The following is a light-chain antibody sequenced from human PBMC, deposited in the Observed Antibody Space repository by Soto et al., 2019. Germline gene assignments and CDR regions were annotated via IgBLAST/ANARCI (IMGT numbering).Light chain of an antibody. Sequence: QSVLTQPASVSGSPGQSITISCTGTTTDFGSYNLVSWYQQHPGRAPKLMIYEVSRRPSGVSNRFSGSKSGNTASLTISGLQAEDEADYYCCSWAGSNTFYFFGTGIKVTVL. V-gene: IGLV2-23*02. CDR1: TTDFGSYNL. J-gene: IGLJ1*01. CDR2: EVS. CDR3: CSWAGSNTFYF.